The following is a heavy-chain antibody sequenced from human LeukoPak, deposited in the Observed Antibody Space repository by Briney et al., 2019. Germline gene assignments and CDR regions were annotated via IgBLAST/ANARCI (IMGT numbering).Heavy chain of an antibody. J-gene: IGHJ4*02. CDR1: GYTFTTYD. CDR2: MNPNSGNT. Sequence: GASVKVSCKTSGYTFTTYDINWVRQATGQGLEWMGWMNPNSGNTGYAQKFQGRVTMTRNTSISTAYMELSSLRSEDTAVYYCVPSSSWYVHWGQGTLVTVSS. D-gene: IGHD6-13*01. V-gene: IGHV1-8*02. CDR3: VPSSSWYVH.